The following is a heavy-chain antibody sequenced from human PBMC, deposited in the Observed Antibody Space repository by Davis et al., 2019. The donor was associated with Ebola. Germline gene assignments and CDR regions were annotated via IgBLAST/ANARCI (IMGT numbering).Heavy chain of an antibody. CDR3: ARGATVTGP. D-gene: IGHD4-17*01. Sequence: SETLSLTCTVSGGSVSSGGYYWNWIRQPPGKGLEWIGYIYYSGSTNYNPSLKSRVTISVDTSKNQFSLKLSSVTAADTAVYYCARGATVTGPWGQGTLVTVSS. CDR2: IYYSGST. CDR1: GGSVSSGGYY. J-gene: IGHJ5*02. V-gene: IGHV4-61*08.